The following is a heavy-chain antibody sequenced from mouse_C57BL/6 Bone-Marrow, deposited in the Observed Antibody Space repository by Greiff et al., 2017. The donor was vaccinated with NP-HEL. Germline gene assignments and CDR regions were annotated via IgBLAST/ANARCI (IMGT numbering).Heavy chain of an antibody. CDR3: ARRGAGTGFAY. V-gene: IGHV1-81*01. D-gene: IGHD4-1*01. CDR1: GYTFTSYG. CDR2: IYPRSGNT. J-gene: IGHJ3*01. Sequence: QVQLQQSGAELARPGASVKLSCKASGYTFTSYGISWVKQRTGQGLEWIGEIYPRSGNTYYNEKFKGKAKLTADKSSSTAYMELRSLTSEDSAVYFCARRGAGTGFAYWGQGTLVTVSA.